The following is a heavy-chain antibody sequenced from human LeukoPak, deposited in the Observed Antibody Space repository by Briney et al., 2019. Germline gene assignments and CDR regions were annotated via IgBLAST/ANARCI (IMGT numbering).Heavy chain of an antibody. V-gene: IGHV3-23*01. D-gene: IGHD3-3*01. J-gene: IGHJ3*02. CDR3: AKDVATEPVRFLEWPHAFDI. CDR2: ISGSGGST. CDR1: GFTFSSYA. Sequence: PGGSLRLSCAASGFTFSSYAMSWVRQAPGKGLEWVSAISGSGGSTYYADSVKGRFTISRDNSKNTLYLQMNSLRAEDTAVYYCAKDVATEPVRFLEWPHAFDIWGQGTMVTVSS.